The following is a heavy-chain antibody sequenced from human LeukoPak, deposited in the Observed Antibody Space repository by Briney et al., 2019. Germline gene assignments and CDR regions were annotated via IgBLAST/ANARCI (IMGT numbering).Heavy chain of an antibody. CDR3: ARNVGWYSHDS. Sequence: PSETLSLTCTVSGDSLSSHYWSWIRQPPGKGLEWIGYIYGSGSTHYDPSLRSRVTISEDTSKNQFSLKLTSVTAADTAVYYCARNVGWYSHDSWGQGTLVTVS. CDR2: IYGSGST. J-gene: IGHJ4*02. D-gene: IGHD6-19*01. CDR1: GDSLSSHY. V-gene: IGHV4-59*08.